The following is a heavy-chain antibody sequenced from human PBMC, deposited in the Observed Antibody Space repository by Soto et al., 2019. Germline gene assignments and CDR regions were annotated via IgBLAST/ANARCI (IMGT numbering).Heavy chain of an antibody. Sequence: SEALSVTCAVSGGSISSGGYSWSWIRQPPGKGLEWIGYIYHSGSTYYNPSLKSRVTISVDRSKNQFSLKLSSVTAADTAVYYCAREGGYYFDYWGQGTLVTVSS. D-gene: IGHD3-16*01. CDR1: GGSISSGGYS. CDR3: AREGGYYFDY. J-gene: IGHJ4*02. CDR2: IYHSGST. V-gene: IGHV4-30-2*01.